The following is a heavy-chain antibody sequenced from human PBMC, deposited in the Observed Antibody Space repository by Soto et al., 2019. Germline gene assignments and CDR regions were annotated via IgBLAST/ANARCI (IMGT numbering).Heavy chain of an antibody. D-gene: IGHD1-1*01. CDR2: ISYTVDA. J-gene: IGHJ4*02. V-gene: IGHV4-59*01. Sequence: PSETLSLTCSVSAGSISRYYWGWVRQSPGEGLEWTAHISYTVDASYNPSLQSRVTISLDTSKNQIAWSLMSLTAADTAVYYCTRGPRSTSTGTGAFWGQGTLVTVSS. CDR1: AGSISRYY. CDR3: TRGPRSTSTGTGAF.